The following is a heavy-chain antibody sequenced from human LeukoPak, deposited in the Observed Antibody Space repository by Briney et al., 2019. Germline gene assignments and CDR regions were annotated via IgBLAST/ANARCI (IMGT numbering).Heavy chain of an antibody. CDR3: AKDWYNWNGPAYDY. CDR2: ISYDGSNK. V-gene: IGHV3-30*18. J-gene: IGHJ4*02. Sequence: PGGSLRLSCAASGFTFSSYGMHWVRQAPGKGLEWVAVISYDGSNKYYADSVKGRFTISRDNSKNTLYLQMNSLRAEDTAVYYCAKDWYNWNGPAYDYWGQGTLVTVSS. D-gene: IGHD1-20*01. CDR1: GFTFSSYG.